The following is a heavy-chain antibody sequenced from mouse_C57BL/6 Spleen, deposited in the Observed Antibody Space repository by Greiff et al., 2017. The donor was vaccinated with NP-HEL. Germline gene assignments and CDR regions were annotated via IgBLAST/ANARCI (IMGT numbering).Heavy chain of an antibody. D-gene: IGHD4-1*01. CDR3: ARWGLGRGLFDY. Sequence: QVQLQQSGAELVKPGASVKISCKASGYAFSSYWMNWVKQRPGKGLEWIGQIYPGDGDTNYNGKFKGKATLTADKSSSTAYMQLSSLTSEDSAVYFCARWGLGRGLFDYWGQGTTLTVSS. CDR1: GYAFSSYW. CDR2: IYPGDGDT. J-gene: IGHJ2*01. V-gene: IGHV1-80*01.